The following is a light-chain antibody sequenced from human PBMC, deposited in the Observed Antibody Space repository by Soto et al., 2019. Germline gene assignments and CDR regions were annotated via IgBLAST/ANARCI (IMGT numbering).Light chain of an antibody. CDR1: QSVSSNY. CDR2: GAS. Sequence: EIVLMQSPGTLSLSPGERATLSCRASQSVSSNYLAWFQQRPGQPPRLLISGASSRATGIPDRFSGSGSGTDFTLTISRLEPEDFAVYHCQQYGGAPWTFGQGTKVEIK. J-gene: IGKJ1*01. CDR3: QQYGGAPWT. V-gene: IGKV3-20*01.